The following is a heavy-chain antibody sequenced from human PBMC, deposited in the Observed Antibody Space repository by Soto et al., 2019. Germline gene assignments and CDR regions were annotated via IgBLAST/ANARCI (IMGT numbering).Heavy chain of an antibody. J-gene: IGHJ5*02. CDR2: ISYDGSNK. D-gene: IGHD3-3*01. V-gene: IGHV3-30*18. CDR3: AKGRYYDFCSGYYEAMGWFDP. Sequence: QVQLVESGGGVVQPGRSLRLSCAASGFTFSSYGMHWVRQAPGKGLEWLAVISYDGSNKYYADSVKGRFTISRDNSKNTLYLQMNSLRAEDTAVYYCAKGRYYDFCSGYYEAMGWFDPWGQGTLVTVSS. CDR1: GFTFSSYG.